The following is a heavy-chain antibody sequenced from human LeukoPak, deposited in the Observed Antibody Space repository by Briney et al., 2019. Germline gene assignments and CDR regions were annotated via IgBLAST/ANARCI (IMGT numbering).Heavy chain of an antibody. J-gene: IGHJ4*02. D-gene: IGHD3-16*01. CDR1: GGSISSYY. Sequence: SETLSLTCTVSGGSISSYYWSWIRQPPGKGLEWIGYIYYSGSTNYNPSLKSRVTISVDTSKNQFSLKLSSVTAADTAVYYCARLGEGSFDYWGQGTLVTVSS. CDR3: ARLGEGSFDY. V-gene: IGHV4-59*01. CDR2: IYYSGST.